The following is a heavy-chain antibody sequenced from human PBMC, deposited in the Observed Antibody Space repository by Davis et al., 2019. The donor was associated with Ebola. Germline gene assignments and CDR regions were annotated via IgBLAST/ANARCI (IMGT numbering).Heavy chain of an antibody. V-gene: IGHV3-21*01. J-gene: IGHJ6*02. Sequence: PGGSLRLSCAASGFTFSSYSMNWVRQAPGKGLEWVSSISSSSSYIYYADSVKGRFTISRDNAKNSLYLQMNSLRAEDTAVYYCARGDPIVVVTRYYYGMDVWGQGTTVTVSS. CDR2: ISSSSSYI. CDR3: ARGDPIVVVTRYYYGMDV. CDR1: GFTFSSYS. D-gene: IGHD2-21*02.